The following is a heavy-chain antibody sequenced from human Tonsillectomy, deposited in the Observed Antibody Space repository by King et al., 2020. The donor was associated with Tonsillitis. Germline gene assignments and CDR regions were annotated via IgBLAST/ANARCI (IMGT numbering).Heavy chain of an antibody. D-gene: IGHD4-17*01. CDR1: GGSFSGYC. CDR2: INHSGST. V-gene: IGHV4-34*01. J-gene: IGHJ4*02. CDR3: ARGRYGDYVKYYFDY. Sequence: VQLQQWGARLLKPSETLSLTCAVYGGSFSGYCWSWIRQPPGKGLEWIGEINHSGSTNYNPSLKSRVTISVDTSKNQFSLKLSSVTAADTAVYYCARGRYGDYVKYYFDYWGQGTLVTVSS.